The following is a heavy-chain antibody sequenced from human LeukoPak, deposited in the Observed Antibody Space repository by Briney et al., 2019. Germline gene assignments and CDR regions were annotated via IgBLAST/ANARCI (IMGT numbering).Heavy chain of an antibody. V-gene: IGHV4-59*02. J-gene: IGHJ4*02. CDR2: IYYSGST. CDR3: ARAEYYFDY. D-gene: IGHD3-10*01. Sequence: SETLSLTCTVSGGSVSSYYWSWIRQPPGKGLEWIGSIYYSGSTNYNPSLKSRVTISVDTSKNQFSLKLSPVTAADTAVYYCARAEYYFDYWGQGTLVTVSS. CDR1: GGSVSSYY.